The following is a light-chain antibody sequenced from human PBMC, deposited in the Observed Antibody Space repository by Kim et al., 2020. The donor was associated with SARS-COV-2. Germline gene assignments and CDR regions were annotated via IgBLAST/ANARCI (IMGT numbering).Light chain of an antibody. Sequence: SYELTQPLSVPVALGQTARITCGGNNIGSKNVHWYQQKPGQAPVLVIYRDSNRPSGIPERFSGSNSGNTATLTISRAQAGDEADYYCQVWDGSGVVFGGGTQLTVL. CDR3: QVWDGSGVV. V-gene: IGLV3-9*01. J-gene: IGLJ2*01. CDR1: NIGSKN. CDR2: RDS.